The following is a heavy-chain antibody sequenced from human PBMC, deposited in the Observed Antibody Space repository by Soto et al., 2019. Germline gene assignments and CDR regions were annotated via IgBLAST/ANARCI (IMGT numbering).Heavy chain of an antibody. CDR1: GYAFTTYG. D-gene: IGHD1-1*01. J-gene: IGHJ4*02. V-gene: IGHV1-18*01. Sequence: QVHLVQSGAEVKKPGASVKVSCKGSGYAFTTYGITWVRQAPGQGLEWMGWISAHNGNTNYAQKLQGRVTVTRDTSTSTAYMELRSLRSDDTAVYYCARGRYGDYWGQGPLVTASS. CDR2: ISAHNGNT. CDR3: ARGRYGDY.